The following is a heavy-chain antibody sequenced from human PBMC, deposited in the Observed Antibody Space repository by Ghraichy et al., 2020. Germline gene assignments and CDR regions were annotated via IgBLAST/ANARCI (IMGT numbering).Heavy chain of an antibody. CDR2: ISYDGSNK. Sequence: GGSLRLSCAASGFTFSSYAMHWVRQAPGKGLEWVAVISYDGSNKYYADSVKGRFTISRDNSKNTLYLQMNSLRAEDTAVYYCARDSGAADAFDIWGQGTMVTVSS. D-gene: IGHD3-10*01. CDR1: GFTFSSYA. J-gene: IGHJ3*02. CDR3: ARDSGAADAFDI. V-gene: IGHV3-30*04.